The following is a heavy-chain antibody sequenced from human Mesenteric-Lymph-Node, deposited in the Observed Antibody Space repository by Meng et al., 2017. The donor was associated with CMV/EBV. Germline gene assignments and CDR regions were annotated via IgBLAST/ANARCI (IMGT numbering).Heavy chain of an antibody. D-gene: IGHD5-18*01. CDR2: LSGSGTST. CDR1: GFVFSDYG. J-gene: IGHJ4*02. Sequence: GESLKISCAASGFVFSDYGMSWVRQTPGKGLDWVSGLSGSGTSTYYADSVKGRFTISRDNSKNTLYLQMNSLRAEDTAVYYCALKPVDTYYFDYWGQGTLVTVSS. V-gene: IGHV3-23*01. CDR3: ALKPVDTYYFDY.